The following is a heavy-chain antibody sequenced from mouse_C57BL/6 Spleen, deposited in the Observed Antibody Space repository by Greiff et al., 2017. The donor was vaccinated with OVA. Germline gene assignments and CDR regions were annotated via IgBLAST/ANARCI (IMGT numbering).Heavy chain of an antibody. CDR2: IYPGDGDT. CDR1: GYAFSSSW. V-gene: IGHV1-82*01. J-gene: IGHJ4*01. Sequence: IQLQQSGPELVKPGASVKISCKASGYAFSSSWMNWVKQRPGKGLEWIGRIYPGDGDTNYNGKFKGKATLTADKSSSTAYMQLSSLTSEDSAVYFCARTEVFYAMDYWGQGTSVTVSS. CDR3: ARTEVFYAMDY.